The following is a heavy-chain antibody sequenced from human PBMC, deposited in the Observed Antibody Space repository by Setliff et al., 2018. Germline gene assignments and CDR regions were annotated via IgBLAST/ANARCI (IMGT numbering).Heavy chain of an antibody. V-gene: IGHV4-4*07. D-gene: IGHD3-10*01. CDR3: ARSGDYGSGRLSP. Sequence: SETLSLTCTVSGASISSHYWSWIRQPAGKGLEWIGRIHASGSTNYNPSLKSRVTIPVDTSKNQFSLKLTSVTAADTAVYYCARSGDYGSGRLSPWGQGTLVTVSS. CDR1: GASISSHY. J-gene: IGHJ5*02. CDR2: IHASGST.